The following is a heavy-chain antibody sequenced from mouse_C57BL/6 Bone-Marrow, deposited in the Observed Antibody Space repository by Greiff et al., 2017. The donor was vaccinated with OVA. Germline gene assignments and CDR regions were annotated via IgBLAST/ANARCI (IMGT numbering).Heavy chain of an antibody. J-gene: IGHJ3*01. CDR2: ISDGGSYT. Sequence: EVKLMESGGGLVKPGGSLKLSCAASGFTFSSYAMSWVRQTPEKRLEWVATISDGGSYTYYPDNVKGRFTISRDNAKNNLYLQMSHLKSEDTAMYYCARDGDYSNYGFAYWGQGTLVTVSA. D-gene: IGHD2-5*01. V-gene: IGHV5-4*01. CDR3: ARDGDYSNYGFAY. CDR1: GFTFSSYA.